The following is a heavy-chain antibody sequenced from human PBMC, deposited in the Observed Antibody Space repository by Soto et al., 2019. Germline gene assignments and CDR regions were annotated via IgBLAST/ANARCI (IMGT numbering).Heavy chain of an antibody. D-gene: IGHD2-8*01. CDR1: GFIFGSYA. J-gene: IGHJ3*02. CDR2: IDQSGGTT. CDR3: AHPRGYGVFDAVDI. Sequence: EVQLLESGGGLVQPGGSLRLSCAASGFIFGSYAMNWVRQAPGKGLELVAAIDQSGGTTYYAESVRGRVAISRDNSSNTLYLQMSSLRAEDTALYYCAHPRGYGVFDAVDICGQGTLVTVSS. V-gene: IGHV3-23*01.